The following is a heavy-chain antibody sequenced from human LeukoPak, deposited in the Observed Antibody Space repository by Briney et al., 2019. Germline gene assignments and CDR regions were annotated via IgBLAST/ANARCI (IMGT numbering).Heavy chain of an antibody. CDR2: INYSGTT. V-gene: IGHV4-39*01. CDR3: GRLFDS. Sequence: SETLSLTCTVSGGAIISDNFYWGWVRQPPGKGLEWVGSINYSGTTYYNPSLRSRLSISVDTSRTQFFLRLNSVTAADTAVYYCGRLFDSWGEGILVTVSS. CDR1: GGAIISDNFY. J-gene: IGHJ4*02.